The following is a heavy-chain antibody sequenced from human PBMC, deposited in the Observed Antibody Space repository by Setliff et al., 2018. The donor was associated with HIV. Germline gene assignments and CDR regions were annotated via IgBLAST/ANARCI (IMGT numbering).Heavy chain of an antibody. J-gene: IGHJ5*02. CDR2: FSGISDKT. Sequence: PGGSLRLSCAASGFTFSAYTMSWVRQSPGKGLEWISSFSGISDKTFYADSVKGRFTISRDNSINIVYLHMNSLIAEDTAVYYCAKGVKYLGPWGQGTLVTVSS. CDR1: GFTFSAYT. CDR3: AKGVKYLGP. V-gene: IGHV3-23*01. D-gene: IGHD2-2*02.